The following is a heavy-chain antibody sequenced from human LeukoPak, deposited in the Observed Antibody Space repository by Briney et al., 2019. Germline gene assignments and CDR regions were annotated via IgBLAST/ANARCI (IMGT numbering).Heavy chain of an antibody. V-gene: IGHV3-23*01. D-gene: IGHD2-2*02. CDR2: ISTGGDIT. CDR3: AKAYCSSSSCYTDY. Sequence: PGGSLRLSCEASGFTFSRCAMNWVRQAPGKGLEGVSSISTGGDITHYADSVKGRFTISRDNSRNTVFLQMNSLRAEDTATYYCAKAYCSSSSCYTDYWGQGTLATVSS. CDR1: GFTFSRCA. J-gene: IGHJ4*02.